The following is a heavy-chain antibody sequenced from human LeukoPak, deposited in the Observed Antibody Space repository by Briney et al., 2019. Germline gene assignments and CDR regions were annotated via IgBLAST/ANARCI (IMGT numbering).Heavy chain of an antibody. D-gene: IGHD2-2*01. CDR3: ARGIRDCSRTTCYQPFDY. CDR2: IYSGGST. V-gene: IGHV3-53*01. CDR1: GFTVSNNY. Sequence: GGSLRLSCVVSGFTVSNNYMSWVRQASRKGLEWVSLIYSGGSTYYADSVKGRFTISRDKSKNTLYLQMSSLRAEDTAVYYCARGIRDCSRTTCYQPFDYWGQGALVTVSS. J-gene: IGHJ4*02.